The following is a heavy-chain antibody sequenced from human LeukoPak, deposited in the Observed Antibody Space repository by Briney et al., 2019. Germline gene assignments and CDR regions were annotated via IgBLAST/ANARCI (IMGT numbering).Heavy chain of an antibody. J-gene: IGHJ4*02. CDR3: AKDHYYGSGSYSTFDY. Sequence: GSLRLSCAASGLTFSSYGMHWVRQAPGKGLEWVAVISYDGSNKYYADSVKGRFTISRDNSKNTLYLQMNSLRAEDTAVYYCAKDHYYGSGSYSTFDYWGQGTLVTVSS. CDR2: ISYDGSNK. V-gene: IGHV3-30*18. CDR1: GLTFSSYG. D-gene: IGHD3-10*01.